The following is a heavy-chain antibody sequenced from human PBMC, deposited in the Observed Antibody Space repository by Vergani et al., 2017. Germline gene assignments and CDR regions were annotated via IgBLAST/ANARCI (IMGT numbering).Heavy chain of an antibody. V-gene: IGHV3-30*03. CDR3: ARYTSGALDS. D-gene: IGHD4/OR15-4a*01. CDR1: GFTFSSYG. Sequence: QVQVVESGGGVVQPGRSLRLSCAASGFTFSSYGIHWVRQAPGKGLEWVAVISSDGSKKYYGDSVKGRFTISRDNSKNPLFLQMNSLRAEDTAVYYCARYTSGALDSWGQGTLVTVSS. CDR2: ISSDGSKK. J-gene: IGHJ4*02.